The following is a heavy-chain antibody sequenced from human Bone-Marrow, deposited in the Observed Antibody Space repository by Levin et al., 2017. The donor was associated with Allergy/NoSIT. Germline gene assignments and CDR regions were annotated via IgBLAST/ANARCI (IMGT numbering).Heavy chain of an antibody. J-gene: IGHJ4*02. CDR2: IYQSGST. Sequence: SQTLSLTCAVSGGSISTDVYSWSWIRQPPEKGLEWIGYIYQSGSTYYNPSLKSRVTMSVDRSKNQFSLKLTSVNDADTAVYYCARAPRAATNYFDYWGQGTLVTVSS. V-gene: IGHV4-30-2*01. D-gene: IGHD2-15*01. CDR1: GGSISTDVYS. CDR3: ARAPRAATNYFDY.